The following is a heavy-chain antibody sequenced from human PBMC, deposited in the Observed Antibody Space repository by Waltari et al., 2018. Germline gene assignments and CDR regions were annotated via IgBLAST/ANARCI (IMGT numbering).Heavy chain of an antibody. V-gene: IGHV3-30*04. CDR1: GFTFSSYA. Sequence: QVQLVESGGGVVQPGRSLRLSCAASGFTFSSYAMHWVRQAPGKGLERVAVISYDGRNNYYADSVKGRFTISRDNSKNMLYLQMNSLRAEDTAVYYCATNTLTFDWLLFLDYWGQGTLVTVSS. CDR2: ISYDGRNN. CDR3: ATNTLTFDWLLFLDY. D-gene: IGHD3-9*01. J-gene: IGHJ4*02.